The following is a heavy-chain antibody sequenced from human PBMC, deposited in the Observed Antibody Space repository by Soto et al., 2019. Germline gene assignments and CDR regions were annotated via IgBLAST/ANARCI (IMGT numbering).Heavy chain of an antibody. Sequence: QVQLVQSGAEVKKPGASVKVSCKASGYTFTSYPMHWVRQAPGQRLEWMGWINAGNGNTKYSQRFQGRVTITRDTAVSTASMELSSLRSEDTAVYYCARDVGATGEWGQGTLVTVSS. D-gene: IGHD1-26*01. V-gene: IGHV1-3*01. CDR2: INAGNGNT. CDR3: ARDVGATGE. CDR1: GYTFTSYP. J-gene: IGHJ4*02.